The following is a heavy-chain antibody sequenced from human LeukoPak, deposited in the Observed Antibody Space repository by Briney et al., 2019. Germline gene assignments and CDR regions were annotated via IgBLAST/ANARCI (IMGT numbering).Heavy chain of an antibody. V-gene: IGHV1-69*05. CDR2: FIPIFGTA. CDR3: ASNYDSSGYYNWFDP. Sequence: SVKVSCKASGGTFSSYAISWVLQAPGQRLEWMGGFIPIFGTAKYAQKFQGRVTITTDEYTSTAYMELSSLRSEDTAVYYCASNYDSSGYYNWFDPWGQGTLVTVSS. CDR1: GGTFSSYA. J-gene: IGHJ5*02. D-gene: IGHD3-22*01.